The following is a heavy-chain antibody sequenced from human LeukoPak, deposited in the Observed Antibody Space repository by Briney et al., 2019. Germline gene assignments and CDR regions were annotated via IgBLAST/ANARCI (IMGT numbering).Heavy chain of an antibody. V-gene: IGHV3-23*01. CDR2: ISVSGENT. J-gene: IGHJ4*02. D-gene: IGHD3-10*01. CDR1: GFTFSYYS. CDR3: AKYGSGSYYNGLF. Sequence: GGSLRLACAASGFTFSYYSMNWVRQAPGKGLQWVSTISVSGENTYYADSVKGQFTISRDISKSTPYLQMNSLRDEDTAIYYCAKYGSGSYYNGLFWGQGTLVTVSS.